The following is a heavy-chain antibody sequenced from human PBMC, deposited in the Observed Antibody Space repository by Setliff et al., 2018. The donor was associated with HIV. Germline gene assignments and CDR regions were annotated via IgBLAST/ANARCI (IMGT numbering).Heavy chain of an antibody. CDR3: ARGLQGWGSAGPNWFDP. D-gene: IGHD7-27*01. CDR2: IYYSGST. Sequence: TSETLSLTCTVSGGPISSYYWSWIRQPPGKGLEWIGYIYYSGSTYYNPSLKSRVTISVDTSKNQFSLKLTSVTAADTAVYYCARGLQGWGSAGPNWFDPWGQGTLVTVSS. CDR1: GGPISSYY. J-gene: IGHJ5*02. V-gene: IGHV4-59*12.